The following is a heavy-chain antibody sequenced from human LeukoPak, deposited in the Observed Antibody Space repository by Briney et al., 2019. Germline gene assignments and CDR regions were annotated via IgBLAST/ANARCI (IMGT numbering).Heavy chain of an antibody. CDR1: GGSISSYY. V-gene: IGHV4-4*07. CDR2: IYTSGST. J-gene: IGHJ3*02. CDR3: ARDRDYYDSSGYYDHAASDI. D-gene: IGHD3-22*01. Sequence: SETLSLTCTVSGGSISSYYWSWIRQPAGKGLEWIGRIYTSGSTNYNPSLKSRVTMSVDTSKNQFSLKLSSVTAADTAVYYCARDRDYYDSSGYYDHAASDIWGQGTMVTVSS.